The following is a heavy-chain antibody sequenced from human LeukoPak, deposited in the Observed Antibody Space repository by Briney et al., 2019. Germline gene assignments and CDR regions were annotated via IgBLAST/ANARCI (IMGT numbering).Heavy chain of an antibody. CDR2: INPNSGGT. D-gene: IGHD4-17*01. J-gene: IGHJ5*02. Sequence: GASVKVSCKASGYTFTGYYMHWVRQAPGQGLEWMGWINPNSGGTNYAQKFQGRVTMTRDTSISTAYMELSRLRSDDTAVYYCARVSTVTKRNWFDPWGQGTLVTVSS. V-gene: IGHV1-2*02. CDR3: ARVSTVTKRNWFDP. CDR1: GYTFTGYY.